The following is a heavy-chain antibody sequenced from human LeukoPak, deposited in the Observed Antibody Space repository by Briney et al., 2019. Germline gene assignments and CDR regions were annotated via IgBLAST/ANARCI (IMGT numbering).Heavy chain of an antibody. CDR1: GGSISSSSYY. J-gene: IGHJ3*02. Sequence: SETLSLTCTVSGGSISSSSYYWGWIRQPPGKGLEWIGSIYYSGSTYYNPSLKSRVTISVDTSKNQFSLKLSSVTAADTAVYYCARLDIVVVPAASRAPDAFDIWGQGTMVTVSS. D-gene: IGHD2-2*03. V-gene: IGHV4-39*01. CDR3: ARLDIVVVPAASRAPDAFDI. CDR2: IYYSGST.